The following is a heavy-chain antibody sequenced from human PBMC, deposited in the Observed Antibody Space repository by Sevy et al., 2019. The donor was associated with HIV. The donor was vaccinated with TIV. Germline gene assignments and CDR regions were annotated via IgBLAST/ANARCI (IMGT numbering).Heavy chain of an antibody. CDR3: ARAWQAYYYAVDV. J-gene: IGHJ6*02. V-gene: IGHV4-59*01. CDR1: GDSISNNY. CDR2: IYYSGRT. Sequence: SETLSLTCNVSGDSISNNYWSWIRQPPGKGLEWIGYIYYSGRTNYSPSLKTRVTISTDTFKNQFSLKLTSATAADTAVYYCARAWQAYYYAVDVLGQGTTVTVSS.